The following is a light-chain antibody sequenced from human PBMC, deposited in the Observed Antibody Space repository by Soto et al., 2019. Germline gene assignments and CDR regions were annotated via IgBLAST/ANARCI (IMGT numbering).Light chain of an antibody. CDR3: CSYTSSSTVV. CDR2: DVN. Sequence: QSALTQPASVSGSPGQSITISCTGTSSDVGGYNYVSWYQQHPARAPKLMIYDVNNRPSGVSNRFSGSKSGNTASLTISGLQAEDEADYYCCSYTSSSTVVFGTGTKLTVL. V-gene: IGLV2-14*03. CDR1: SSDVGGYNY. J-gene: IGLJ1*01.